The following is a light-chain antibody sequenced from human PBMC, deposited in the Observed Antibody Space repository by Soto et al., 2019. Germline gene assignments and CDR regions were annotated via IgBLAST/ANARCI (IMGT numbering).Light chain of an antibody. Sequence: DIQMTQSPSSLSASVGDRVTITCQASQDISNYLNWYQQKRGKAPKLLIYDASNLETGVPSRFSGGGSGTDFTFTISSLQPEDIATYYCQQYDNLVTFGGGTKVEIK. CDR2: DAS. CDR3: QQYDNLVT. V-gene: IGKV1-33*01. CDR1: QDISNY. J-gene: IGKJ4*01.